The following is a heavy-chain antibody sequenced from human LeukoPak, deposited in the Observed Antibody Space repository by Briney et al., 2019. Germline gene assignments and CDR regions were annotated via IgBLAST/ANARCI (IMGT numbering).Heavy chain of an antibody. Sequence: GGSLRLSCAASGFTFSSYAMSWVRQAPGKGLEWVSSIGGSGITAYYADSVKGRFSVSRDNSKSTLYLQMNSLRAEDTAVYFCAKRQVGATAGIDYWGQGTLVTVSS. CDR2: IGGSGITA. J-gene: IGHJ4*02. CDR1: GFTFSSYA. D-gene: IGHD1-26*01. V-gene: IGHV3-23*01. CDR3: AKRQVGATAGIDY.